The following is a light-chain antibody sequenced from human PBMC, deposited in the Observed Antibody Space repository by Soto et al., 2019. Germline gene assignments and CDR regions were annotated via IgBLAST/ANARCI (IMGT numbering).Light chain of an antibody. CDR2: KAS. CDR3: QEYKSYST. CDR1: QSISSW. J-gene: IGKJ2*01. Sequence: DIQMTQSPSTLSASVGDRVTITCRASQSISSWLAWYQQKPGKTPKLLIYKASSLEIGAPPRFSGSGSGTEFTLTISSLQPDDFATYYCQEYKSYSTFGQGTKLEIK. V-gene: IGKV1-5*03.